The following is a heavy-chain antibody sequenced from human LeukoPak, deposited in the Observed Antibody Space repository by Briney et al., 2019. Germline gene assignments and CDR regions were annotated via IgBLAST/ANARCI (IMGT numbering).Heavy chain of an antibody. V-gene: IGHV3-23*01. J-gene: IGHJ4*02. Sequence: GGSLRLSCAASGFTFSSYSMSWVRQAPGEGLEWVSIISGSSDTTYYADSVKGRFTISRDNSMNALYLQMNSLRAEDTAVYYCAQKTSGSSPVDYWGQGTLVTVSS. CDR2: ISGSSDTT. CDR1: GFTFSSYS. D-gene: IGHD5-12*01. CDR3: AQKTSGSSPVDY.